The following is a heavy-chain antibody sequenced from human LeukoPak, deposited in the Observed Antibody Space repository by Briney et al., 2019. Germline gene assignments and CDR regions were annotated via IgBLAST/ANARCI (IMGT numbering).Heavy chain of an antibody. D-gene: IGHD6-19*01. CDR3: AKDPEGGWYKVVDY. CDR1: GFTFSSYG. V-gene: IGHV3-30*18. Sequence: AGGSLRLSCAASGFTFSSYGMHWVRQAPGKGLEWVAVISYDGSNKYYADSVKGRFTISRDNSKNTLYLQMNSLRAEDTAVYYCAKDPEGGWYKVVDYWGQGTLVTVSS. J-gene: IGHJ4*02. CDR2: ISYDGSNK.